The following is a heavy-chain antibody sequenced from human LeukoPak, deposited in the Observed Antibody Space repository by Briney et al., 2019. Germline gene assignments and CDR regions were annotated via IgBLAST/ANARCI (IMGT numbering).Heavy chain of an antibody. CDR2: IRYDGSIK. Sequence: GGSLRLSCAASGFTFSSYAMSWVRQAPGKGLEWVAFIRYDGSIKYSADSVKGRFTISRDNSKNTLFLQMNSLRAEDTAVYYCAKGHASSSWHYWGQGTLVTVSS. D-gene: IGHD6-13*01. CDR1: GFTFSSYA. V-gene: IGHV3-30*02. CDR3: AKGHASSSWHY. J-gene: IGHJ4*02.